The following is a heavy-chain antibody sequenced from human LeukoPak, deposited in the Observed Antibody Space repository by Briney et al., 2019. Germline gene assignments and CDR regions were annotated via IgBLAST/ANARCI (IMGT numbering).Heavy chain of an antibody. V-gene: IGHV3-30*18. Sequence: GGSLRLSCAASGFTFSSYDMHWVRQAPGKGLEWVAVISYDGTNKYYADDSVKGRFTISRDNSRDTLYLQMNSLSAGDTAVYYCAKERNYYGSGSSTDFDFWGQGTLVTVSS. CDR1: GFTFSSYD. D-gene: IGHD3-10*01. CDR3: AKERNYYGSGSSTDFDF. J-gene: IGHJ4*02. CDR2: ISYDGTNK.